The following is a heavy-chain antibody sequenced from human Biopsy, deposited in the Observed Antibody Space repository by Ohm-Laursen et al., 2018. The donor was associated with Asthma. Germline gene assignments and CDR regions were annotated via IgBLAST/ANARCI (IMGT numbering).Heavy chain of an antibody. CDR1: SGSGGYMRSGNYY. Sequence: PSDTLSLTCSLSSGSGGYMRSGNYYWGWIRQPPGKGLEWIGSIYYSGTTYYNPSLESRVTVSADTSKNQFSLKLTSATAADTAVYYCVRGSSSWHHGPFHYYYGLDVWGQGPRPPSP. CDR3: VRGSSSWHHGPFHYYYGLDV. D-gene: IGHD6-13*01. V-gene: IGHV4-39*01. CDR2: IYYSGTT. J-gene: IGHJ6*02.